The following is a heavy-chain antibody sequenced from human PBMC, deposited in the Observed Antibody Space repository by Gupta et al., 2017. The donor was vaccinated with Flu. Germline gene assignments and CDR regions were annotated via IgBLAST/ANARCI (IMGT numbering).Heavy chain of an antibody. V-gene: IGHV3-7*01. CDR3: ARSVAAPGDY. J-gene: IGHJ4*02. D-gene: IGHD6-13*01. CDR1: GVTFNKYW. CDR2: IKEDGSYN. Sequence: GVTFNKYWRSWVRQAPGKGLEWVANIKEDGSYNFYVDSVKGRFIISRDNAKNSVFLQMNSLRAEDTAVYYCARSVAAPGDYWGQGILVTVSS.